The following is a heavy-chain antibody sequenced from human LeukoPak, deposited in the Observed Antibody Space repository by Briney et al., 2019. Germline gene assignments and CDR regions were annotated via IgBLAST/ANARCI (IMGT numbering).Heavy chain of an antibody. J-gene: IGHJ4*02. CDR1: GFTFSSYW. CDR3: AREGSSWYRREIDY. CDR2: IKQDGSEK. Sequence: GGSLRLSCAASGFTFSSYWMSWVRQAPGKGLEWVANIKQDGSEKYYVDSVKGRFTISRDNAKNSLYLQMNSLRAEDTAVYYCAREGSSWYRREIDYWGQGTLATVSS. V-gene: IGHV3-7*01. D-gene: IGHD6-13*01.